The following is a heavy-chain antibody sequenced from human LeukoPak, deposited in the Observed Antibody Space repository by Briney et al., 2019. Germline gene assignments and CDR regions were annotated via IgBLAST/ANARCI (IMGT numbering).Heavy chain of an antibody. CDR2: TSYSGTA. Sequence: SEALSLTCTVSGGSLSNYYWTWIREPPGKGLEWIGYTSYSGTANYHPSLKSRLTISVGSSKNRFFLNLSSVTAADTAVYYCAREGSFGGVNWGQGTLVTVSS. D-gene: IGHD3-16*01. J-gene: IGHJ4*02. CDR1: GGSLSNYY. V-gene: IGHV4-59*01. CDR3: AREGSFGGVN.